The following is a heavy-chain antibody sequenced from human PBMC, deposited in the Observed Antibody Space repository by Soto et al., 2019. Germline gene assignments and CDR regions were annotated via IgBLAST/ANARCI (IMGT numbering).Heavy chain of an antibody. Sequence: QVQLQESGPGLVKPSGTLSLTCAVSSGSIFSSNWWSWVRQPPGKGLEWIGETRNSGGANYNPSLQSRVTITVDRSKNRFFLELRSVTAPDTAVYYCASHLVMSGTRGFDNWGLGALVTVSS. CDR3: ASHLVMSGTRGFDN. J-gene: IGHJ4*02. V-gene: IGHV4-4*02. CDR2: TRNSGGA. D-gene: IGHD6-13*01. CDR1: SGSIFSSNW.